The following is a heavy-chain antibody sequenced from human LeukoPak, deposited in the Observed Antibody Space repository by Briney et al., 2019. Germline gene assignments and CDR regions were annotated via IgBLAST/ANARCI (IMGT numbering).Heavy chain of an antibody. CDR2: VYHSGTT. D-gene: IGHD3-10*01. J-gene: IGHJ4*02. V-gene: IGHV4-4*02. CDR3: ARVSHGSANYHNWYYFDH. CDR1: RGSISGDNW. Sequence: PSGTLSLTCAVSRGSISGDNWWSWVRQSPGKGLEWIGEVYHSGTTNYSPSLNSRLTISVDKSKDHFSLKLTSVTAADTAVYYCARVSHGSANYHNWYYFDHWGQGTLVTVSS.